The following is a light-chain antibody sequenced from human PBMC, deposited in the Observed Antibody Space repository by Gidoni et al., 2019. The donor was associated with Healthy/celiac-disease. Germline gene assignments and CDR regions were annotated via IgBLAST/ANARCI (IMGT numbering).Light chain of an antibody. CDR1: QSISSY. CDR3: QQSYSTPWT. V-gene: IGKV1-39*01. J-gene: IGKJ1*01. Sequence: DIQMTQSPSSLSASVGDRVTITCRASQSISSYLNWYQQKPGKAPKLLIYAASSLQSGVPSKVSGSGSGTDFTLTISSLQPEDFATYHCQQSYSTPWTFGQGTKVEIK. CDR2: AAS.